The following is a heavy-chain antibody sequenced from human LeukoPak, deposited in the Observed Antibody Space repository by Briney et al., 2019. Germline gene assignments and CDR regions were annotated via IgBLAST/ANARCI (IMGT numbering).Heavy chain of an antibody. D-gene: IGHD3-3*01. J-gene: IGHJ3*02. Sequence: ASVKVSCKASGYTFTSYDINWVRQATGQGLEWMGWMNPNSGNTGYAQKFQGRVTMTRNTSISTAYMELSSLRSEDTAVYYCARGPLNYDFWSGFTSRAFGIWGQGTMVTVSS. CDR2: MNPNSGNT. CDR3: ARGPLNYDFWSGFTSRAFGI. CDR1: GYTFTSYD. V-gene: IGHV1-8*01.